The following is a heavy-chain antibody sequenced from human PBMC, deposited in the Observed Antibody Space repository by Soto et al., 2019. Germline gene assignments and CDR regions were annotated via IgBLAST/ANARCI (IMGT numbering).Heavy chain of an antibody. Sequence: SETLSLTCTVSGASINSDYWSWIRQSPGKGLEWIGYIYHMGGTDYNPSLKSRVTISIDKSKNQFSLNLRSVTAADTAVYFCARSTYKSGFNWFDPWGQGTQVTVSS. CDR2: IYHMGGT. CDR1: GASINSDY. V-gene: IGHV4-59*03. CDR3: ARSTYKSGFNWFDP. D-gene: IGHD5-12*01. J-gene: IGHJ5*02.